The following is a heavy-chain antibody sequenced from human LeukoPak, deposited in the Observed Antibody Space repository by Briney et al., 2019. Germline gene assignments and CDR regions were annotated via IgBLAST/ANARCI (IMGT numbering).Heavy chain of an antibody. CDR3: ARGRIVVVTEGPYYFDY. J-gene: IGHJ4*02. CDR2: INWNGGTT. Sequence: GGSLSLSCAASGFTFDDYGMGWVRQAPGKGLEWVSGINWNGGTTEYGDSVKGRFTISRDNAKNSLYLQMNSLRAEDTALYYCARGRIVVVTEGPYYFDYWGQGTLVTVSS. D-gene: IGHD2-21*02. V-gene: IGHV3-20*04. CDR1: GFTFDDYG.